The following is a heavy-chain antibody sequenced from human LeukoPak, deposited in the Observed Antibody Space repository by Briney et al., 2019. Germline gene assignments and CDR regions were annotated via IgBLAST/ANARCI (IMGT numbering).Heavy chain of an antibody. V-gene: IGHV3-13*01. CDR3: ARGRNTMVRGVIITGAFDI. J-gene: IGHJ3*02. CDR2: IGTAGDT. Sequence: SGGSLRLSCAASGFTFSSYDMHWVRHATGKGLEWVSAIGTAGDTYYPGSVKGRFTISRENAKNSLYLQMNSLRAGDTAVYYCARGRNTMVRGVIITGAFDIWGQGTMVTVSS. CDR1: GFTFSSYD. D-gene: IGHD3-10*01.